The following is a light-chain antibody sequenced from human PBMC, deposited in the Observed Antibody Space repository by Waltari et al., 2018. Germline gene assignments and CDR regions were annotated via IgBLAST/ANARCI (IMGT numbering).Light chain of an antibody. CDR1: QSIGNY. CDR3: QESYSSPPST. V-gene: IGKV1-39*01. J-gene: IGKJ1*01. CDR2: SAS. Sequence: DIQMTQSPSSLSAVVGDRVTITCRASQSIGNYLNWYQQKPGQAPQLLIYSASSWQRGVPSRFSGRGSGTEFSLTISGLQPDDFATYYCQESYSSPPSTFGQGTKVDIK.